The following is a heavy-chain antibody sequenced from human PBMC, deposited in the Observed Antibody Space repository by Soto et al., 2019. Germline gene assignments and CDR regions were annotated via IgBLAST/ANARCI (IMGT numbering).Heavy chain of an antibody. J-gene: IGHJ1*01. CDR1: GFTFSSYD. V-gene: IGHV3-30*18. CDR2: ISDDGRRK. Sequence: QVQLVESGGGVVQPGRSLRLSCAASGFTFSSYDMHWVRQAPGKGLEWVAVISDDGRRKYYVDSVKGRFIISRDDSTNTLSLQMNSLRPEDTAVYYCAKDNYREMKADFQYWGQGTLVTVSS. CDR3: AKDNYREMKADFQY. D-gene: IGHD3-16*02.